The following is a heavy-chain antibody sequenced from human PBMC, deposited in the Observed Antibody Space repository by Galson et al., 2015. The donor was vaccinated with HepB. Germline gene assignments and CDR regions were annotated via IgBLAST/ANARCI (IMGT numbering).Heavy chain of an antibody. CDR2: ISGSGGST. V-gene: IGHV3-23*01. CDR1: GFTFSSYA. D-gene: IGHD6-13*01. Sequence: SLRLSCAASGFTFSSYAMSWVRQAPGKGLEWVSAISGSGGSTYYADSVKGRFTISRDNSKNTLYLQMNSLRAEDTAVYYCAKEFRTEFSSWYEGEFDYWGQGTLVTVSS. J-gene: IGHJ4*02. CDR3: AKEFRTEFSSWYEGEFDY.